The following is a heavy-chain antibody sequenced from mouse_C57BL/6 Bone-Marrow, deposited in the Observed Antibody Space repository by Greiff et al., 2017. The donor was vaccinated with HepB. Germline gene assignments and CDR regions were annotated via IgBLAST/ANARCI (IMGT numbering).Heavy chain of an antibody. V-gene: IGHV1-7*01. CDR2: INPSSGYT. Sequence: QLQQSGAELAKPGASVKLSCKASGYTFTSYWMHWVKQRPGQGLEWIGYINPSSGYTKYNQKFKDKATLTADKSSSTAYMQLSSLTYEDSAVYYCARGITTVPYYFDYWGQGTTLTVSS. CDR3: ARGITTVPYYFDY. D-gene: IGHD1-1*01. J-gene: IGHJ2*01. CDR1: GYTFTSYW.